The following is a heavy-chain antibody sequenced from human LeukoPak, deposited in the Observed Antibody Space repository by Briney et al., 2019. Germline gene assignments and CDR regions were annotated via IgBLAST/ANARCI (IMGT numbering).Heavy chain of an antibody. J-gene: IGHJ4*02. CDR3: ARGSPSSGSMTFDY. D-gene: IGHD6-19*01. CDR2: IYYSGST. V-gene: IGHV4-59*01. CDR1: GGSISSYY. Sequence: SETLSLTCTVSGGSISSYYWSWIRQPPGKGQEWIGYIYYSGSTNYNPSLKSRVTISVDTSKNQFSLKLSSVTAADTAVYYCARGSPSSGSMTFDYWGQGTLVTVSS.